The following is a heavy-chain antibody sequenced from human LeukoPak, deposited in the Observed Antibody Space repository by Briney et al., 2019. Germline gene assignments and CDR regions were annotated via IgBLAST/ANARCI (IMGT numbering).Heavy chain of an antibody. D-gene: IGHD6-6*01. Sequence: GGSLRLSCAASGFTFSSYSMSWVRQAPGKGLEWVSAISGSGDSTYYADSVKGRFTNSRDNSKNTLYLQMNSLRAEDTAVYSCAKAVSSSSGYWGQGTLVTVSS. V-gene: IGHV3-23*01. CDR3: AKAVSSSSGY. CDR2: ISGSGDST. J-gene: IGHJ4*02. CDR1: GFTFSSYS.